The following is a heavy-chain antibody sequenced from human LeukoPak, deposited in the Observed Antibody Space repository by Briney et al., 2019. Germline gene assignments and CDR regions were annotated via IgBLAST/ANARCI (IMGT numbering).Heavy chain of an antibody. CDR3: ARDGWRYPFDP. Sequence: SETLSLTCTVSGGSISSYYWSWVRQPPGKGLEWIGYIYYSGSTNYNPSLKSRVTISVDTSKNQFSLKLSSVTAADTAVYYCARDGWRYPFDPCGQGTLVTVSS. CDR2: IYYSGST. D-gene: IGHD3-3*01. CDR1: GGSISSYY. J-gene: IGHJ5*02. V-gene: IGHV4-59*01.